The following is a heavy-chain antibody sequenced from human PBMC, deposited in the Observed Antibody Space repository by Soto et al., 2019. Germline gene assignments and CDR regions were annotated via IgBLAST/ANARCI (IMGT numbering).Heavy chain of an antibody. CDR2: INHSGST. CDR1: GGSFSGYY. J-gene: IGHJ5*02. V-gene: IGHV4-34*01. CDR3: ARGPGARRWFDP. Sequence: PSETLSLTCAVYGGSFSGYYWSWIRQPPGKGLEWIGEINHSGSTNYNPSLKSRVTISVDTSKNQFSLKLSSVTAADTAVYYYARGPGARRWFDPWGQGTLVTVSS.